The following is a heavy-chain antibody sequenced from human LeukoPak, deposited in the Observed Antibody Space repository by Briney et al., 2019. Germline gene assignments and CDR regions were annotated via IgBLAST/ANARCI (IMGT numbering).Heavy chain of an antibody. Sequence: SETLSLTCAVYGVSFSGYYWSWIRQPPGKGLEWIGEINHSGSTNYNPSLKSRVTISVDTSKNQFSLKLSSVTAADTAVYYCARLHYYYGSGSYSHWGQGTLVTVSS. CDR1: GVSFSGYY. CDR3: ARLHYYYGSGSYSH. V-gene: IGHV4-34*01. D-gene: IGHD3-10*01. CDR2: INHSGST. J-gene: IGHJ4*02.